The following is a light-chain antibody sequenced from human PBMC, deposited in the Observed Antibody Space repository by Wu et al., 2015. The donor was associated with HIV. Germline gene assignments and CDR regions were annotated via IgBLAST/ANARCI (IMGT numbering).Light chain of an antibody. J-gene: IGKJ2*03. CDR1: QSVTRNS. V-gene: IGKV3-20*01. CDR2: GAT. Sequence: EIVLTQSPDILSLSPGERATLSCRASQSVTRNSLAWYQQKPGQAPRLLIFGATSRATDIPDRFSGGGSGTDFTLTISRVEPEDFAVYYCQRYGSSPVSFGQGTKLEIK. CDR3: QRYGSSPVS.